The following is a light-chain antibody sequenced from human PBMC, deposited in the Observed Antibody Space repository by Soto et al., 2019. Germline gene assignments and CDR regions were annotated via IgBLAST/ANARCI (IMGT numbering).Light chain of an antibody. J-gene: IGLJ3*02. V-gene: IGLV1-40*01. CDR1: SSNIGAGYD. CDR2: GNN. CDR3: QSYDSSLNNWV. Sequence: QSLLTQPPSVSGAPGQRVIISCTGSSSNIGAGYDVHWYQQLPGAAPKLLIYGNNNRPLGVPDRFSGSKSGTSASLAITGLQAGDEADYYCQSYDSSLNNWVFGGGTKLTVL.